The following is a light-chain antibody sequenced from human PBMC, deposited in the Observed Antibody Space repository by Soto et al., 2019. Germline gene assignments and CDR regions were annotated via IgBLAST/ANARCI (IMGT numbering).Light chain of an antibody. CDR2: DTS. CDR3: LLSFSGVEV. V-gene: IGLV7-46*01. CDR1: TGAVTSGHY. Sequence: QSVVTQEPSLTVSPGGTVTLTCGSSTGAVTSGHYPYWFQQRHGQAPRTLISDTSNRHSWTPARFSGSLLGGKAALTLSGAQPEDEADYYCLLSFSGVEVFGGGTKLTVL. J-gene: IGLJ2*01.